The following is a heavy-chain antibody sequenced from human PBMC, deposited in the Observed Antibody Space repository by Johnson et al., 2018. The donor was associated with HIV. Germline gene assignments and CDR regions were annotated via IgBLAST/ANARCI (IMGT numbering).Heavy chain of an antibody. V-gene: IGHV3-23*04. Sequence: VQLVESGGGLVQPGGSLRLSCAASGFTFSSYAMSWVRQAPGKGLEWVSAISGSGGSTYYADSVGGRFTISRDNSRNTLYLQMSSLRVEDTAMYYCARDGESQQLPLGDAFDVWGQGTMVTVSS. J-gene: IGHJ3*01. CDR1: GFTFSSYA. D-gene: IGHD6-13*01. CDR3: ARDGESQQLPLGDAFDV. CDR2: ISGSGGST.